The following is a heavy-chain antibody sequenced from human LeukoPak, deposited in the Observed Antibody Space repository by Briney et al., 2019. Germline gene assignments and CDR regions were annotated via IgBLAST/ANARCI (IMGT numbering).Heavy chain of an antibody. J-gene: IGHJ4*02. V-gene: IGHV3-43D*03. CDR1: GFTFDDYA. CDR2: ISWDGGST. Sequence: GGSLRLSCAASGFTFDDYAMHWVRQAPGKGLEWVSLISWDGGSTYYADSVKGRFTISRDNSKNSLYLQMNSLRAEDTALYYCAKDSEPQERYYGSGSIDYWGQGTLVTVSS. CDR3: AKDSEPQERYYGSGSIDY. D-gene: IGHD3-10*01.